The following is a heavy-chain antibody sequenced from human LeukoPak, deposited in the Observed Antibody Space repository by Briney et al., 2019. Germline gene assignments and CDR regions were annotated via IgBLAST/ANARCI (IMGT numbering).Heavy chain of an antibody. Sequence: GGSLRLSCAASGFIFSSAWMSWVRQAPGKGLEWVGRIKSKNDGGTTDFAAPVKGRFTMSRDDSKNTLYLQMNSLKTEDTAVYYCAADEADTVVAFQHWGQGTLVTVSS. V-gene: IGHV3-15*01. J-gene: IGHJ1*01. CDR1: GFIFSSAW. CDR2: IKSKNDGGTT. CDR3: AADEADTVVAFQH. D-gene: IGHD2-15*01.